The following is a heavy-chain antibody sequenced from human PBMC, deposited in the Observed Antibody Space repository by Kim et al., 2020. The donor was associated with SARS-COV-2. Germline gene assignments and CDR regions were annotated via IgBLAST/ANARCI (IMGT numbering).Heavy chain of an antibody. CDR1: GGSISSYY. CDR2: IYYSGST. D-gene: IGHD3-10*01. V-gene: IGHV4-59*01. J-gene: IGHJ2*01. Sequence: SETLSLTCTVSGGSISSYYWSWIRQPPGKGLEWIGYIYYSGSTNYNPSLKSRVTISVDTSKNQFSLKLSSVTAADTAVYYCARGHRELSQYTANWYFDLWGRGTLVTVSS. CDR3: ARGHRELSQYTANWYFDL.